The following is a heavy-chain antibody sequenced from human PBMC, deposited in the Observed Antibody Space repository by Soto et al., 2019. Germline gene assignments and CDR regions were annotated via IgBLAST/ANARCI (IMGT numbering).Heavy chain of an antibody. CDR1: GYTFTSYA. CDR3: ARGSSSVTTFYFDL. J-gene: IGHJ2*01. CDR2: TTPGNGNT. V-gene: IGHV1-3*01. Sequence: QVQLVQSGAEVKKPGASVKVSCKASGYTFTSYAMHWVRQAPGQRLAWMGWTTPGNGNTKYSQKFQGRVTITRDTFANRAYTELTSLRSEVTAVYYCARGSSSVTTFYFDLWGRGTLVTVSS. D-gene: IGHD4-17*01.